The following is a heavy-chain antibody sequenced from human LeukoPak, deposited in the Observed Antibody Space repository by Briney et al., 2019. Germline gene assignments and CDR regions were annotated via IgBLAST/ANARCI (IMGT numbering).Heavy chain of an antibody. V-gene: IGHV4-31*03. Sequence: PSQTLSLTCTVSGGSISSGGYYWSWIRQHPGTGLEWIGYIYYSGNTYYNPSLKSRVTISADMSKNQFSLKLSSVTAADTAVYYCARSAYYENWFDPWGQGTLVTVSS. CDR1: GGSISSGGYY. J-gene: IGHJ5*02. CDR2: IYYSGNT. CDR3: ARSAYYENWFDP. D-gene: IGHD3-22*01.